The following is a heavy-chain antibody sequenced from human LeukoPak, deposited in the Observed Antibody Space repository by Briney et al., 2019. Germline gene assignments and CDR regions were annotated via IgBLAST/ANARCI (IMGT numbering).Heavy chain of an antibody. V-gene: IGHV4-34*01. CDR2: INHSGST. D-gene: IGHD3-9*01. Sequence: SETLSLTCAVYGGSFSGYYWSWIRQPPGKGLEWTGEINHSGSTNYNPSLKSRVTISVDTSKNQFSLKLSSVTAADTAVYYCARGVRYYDILTGYKNNWFDPWGQGTLVTVSS. CDR1: GGSFSGYY. J-gene: IGHJ5*02. CDR3: ARGVRYYDILTGYKNNWFDP.